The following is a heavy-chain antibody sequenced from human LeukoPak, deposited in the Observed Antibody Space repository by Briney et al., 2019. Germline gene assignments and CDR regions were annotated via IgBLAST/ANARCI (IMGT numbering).Heavy chain of an antibody. V-gene: IGHV3-30*03. CDR1: GFTFRSYG. CDR3: ARDLNLGTSDSY. CDR2: ISFDGTNK. Sequence: GTSLRLSCAASGFTFRSYGIHWVRQAPGKGLEWVAMISFDGTNKHYADSVKGRFTISRDNSKDTLSLEMNNLRPEDTAAYYCARDLNLGTSDSYWGQGTLVTVSS. J-gene: IGHJ4*02. D-gene: IGHD3/OR15-3a*01.